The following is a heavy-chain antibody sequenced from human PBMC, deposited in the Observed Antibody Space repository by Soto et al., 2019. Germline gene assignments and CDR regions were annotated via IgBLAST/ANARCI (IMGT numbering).Heavy chain of an antibody. J-gene: IGHJ4*02. CDR1: GFTFSSYS. CDR3: VKDRYVDY. Sequence: GGSLRLSCSVFGFTFSSYSMHWVRQAPGKGLQYVSSISSNGGSTYYADSVKGRFTISRDNSKNTLYLQMSSLRLEDTAVYYCVKDRYVDYWGQGTLVTGS. CDR2: ISSNGGST. V-gene: IGHV3-64D*06.